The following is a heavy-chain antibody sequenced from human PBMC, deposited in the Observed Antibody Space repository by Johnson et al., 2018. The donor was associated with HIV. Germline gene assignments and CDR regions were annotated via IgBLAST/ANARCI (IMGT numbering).Heavy chain of an antibody. V-gene: IGHV3-30*04. CDR3: ARGLDAAGDAFDI. J-gene: IGHJ3*02. D-gene: IGHD3-9*01. CDR1: GFTFSSYA. CDR2: ISYDGSNK. Sequence: QVQLVESGGGVVQPGRSLRLSCAASGFTFSSYAMHWVRQAPGKGLEWVAVISYDGSNKYYADSVKGRFTISRDNSKNTLYLQMNSLRAEDTAVYYCARGLDAAGDAFDIWGQGTMVTVSS.